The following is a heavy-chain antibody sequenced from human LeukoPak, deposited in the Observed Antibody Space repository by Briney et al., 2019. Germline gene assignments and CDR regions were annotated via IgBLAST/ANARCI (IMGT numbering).Heavy chain of an antibody. D-gene: IGHD4-17*01. CDR2: IWYDGSNK. J-gene: IGHJ3*02. V-gene: IGHV3-33*01. Sequence: QAGGSLRLSCAASGFTFSSYGMHWVRQAPGKGLEWVAVIWYDGSNKYYADSVKGRFTISRDNSKNTLYLQMNSLRAEDTAVYYCAREQGYGDYGGAFDIWGQGTMVTVSS. CDR1: GFTFSSYG. CDR3: AREQGYGDYGGAFDI.